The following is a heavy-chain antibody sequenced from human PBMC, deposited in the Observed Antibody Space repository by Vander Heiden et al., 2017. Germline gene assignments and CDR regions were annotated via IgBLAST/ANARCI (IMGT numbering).Heavy chain of an antibody. CDR3: ATYSSSWYAFDY. Sequence: QVQLVESGGGLVTPGGSLRLPCSASGFTFSDYYMSGIRQAPGKGLEWVSYISSSSSYTNYADSVKGRFTISRDNAKNSLYLQMNSLRAEDTAVYYCATYSSSWYAFDYWGQGTLVTVSS. D-gene: IGHD6-13*01. CDR1: GFTFSDYY. J-gene: IGHJ4*02. V-gene: IGHV3-11*06. CDR2: ISSSSSYT.